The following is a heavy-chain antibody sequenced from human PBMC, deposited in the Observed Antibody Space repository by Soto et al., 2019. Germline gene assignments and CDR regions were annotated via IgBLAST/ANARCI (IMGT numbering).Heavy chain of an antibody. CDR1: GFTFSNYW. CDR3: ASDWGGLGY. J-gene: IGHJ4*02. Sequence: RLSCAASGFTFSNYWMTWVRQAPGKGLEWVANIVKDGNEKSYVDSVKGRFTISRDNAKNSLYLEMNNLRVEDTAVYYCASDWGGLGYWAQGTLVTVSS. D-gene: IGHD3-10*01. V-gene: IGHV3-7*03. CDR2: IVKDGNEK.